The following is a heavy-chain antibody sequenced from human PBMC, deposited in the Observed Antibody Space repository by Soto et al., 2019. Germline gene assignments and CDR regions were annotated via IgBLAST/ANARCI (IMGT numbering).Heavy chain of an antibody. V-gene: IGHV3-9*01. Sequence: GGSLRLSCAASGFTFDDYAMHWVRQAPGKGLEWVSGISWNSGSIGYADSVKGRFTISRDNAKNSLYLQMNSLRAEDTALYYCAKDIGRGTPLPRYCSGGSCYLGPHYYYYYGMDVWGQGTTVTVSS. CDR1: GFTFDDYA. J-gene: IGHJ6*02. CDR3: AKDIGRGTPLPRYCSGGSCYLGPHYYYYYGMDV. CDR2: ISWNSGSI. D-gene: IGHD2-15*01.